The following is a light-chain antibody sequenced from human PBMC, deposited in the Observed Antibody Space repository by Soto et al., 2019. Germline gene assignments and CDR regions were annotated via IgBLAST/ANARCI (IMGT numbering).Light chain of an antibody. CDR1: QSVSSR. Sequence: DIQRTQSPSSLSASVGDSVTITCRASQSVSSRLSWYQQKPGKAPTLLIYAATRLQSGVPSRFSASRSGTHFTLTISGLQPGDFATYYCQQSHSRVTFGQGTKVDIK. V-gene: IGKV1-39*01. J-gene: IGKJ1*01. CDR2: AAT. CDR3: QQSHSRVT.